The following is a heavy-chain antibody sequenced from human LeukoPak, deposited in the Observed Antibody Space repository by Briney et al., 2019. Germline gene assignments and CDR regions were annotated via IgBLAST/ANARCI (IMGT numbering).Heavy chain of an antibody. CDR2: INPNSGGT. D-gene: IGHD6-19*01. Sequence: GTSVKVSCKASGYTFTGYYMHWVRQAPGQGLEWMGWINPNSGGTNYAQKFQGRVTMTRDTSISTAYMVLSRLRSDDTAVYYCAKSGPFNSGWDSPDYWGQGALVTVSS. CDR3: AKSGPFNSGWDSPDY. V-gene: IGHV1-2*02. J-gene: IGHJ4*02. CDR1: GYTFTGYY.